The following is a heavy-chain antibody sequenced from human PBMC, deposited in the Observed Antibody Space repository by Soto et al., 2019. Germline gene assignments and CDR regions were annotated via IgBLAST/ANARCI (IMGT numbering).Heavy chain of an antibody. V-gene: IGHV3-30*18. D-gene: IGHD3-22*01. CDR3: AKFTMMPYYFDY. J-gene: IGHJ4*02. CDR2: ISYDGSNK. Sequence: QAQLVESGGGVVQPGRSLRLSCAASGFTFSSYGMHWVRQAPGKGLEWVAVISYDGSNKYYADSVKGRFTISRDNSKNTLYLQMNSLRAEDTAVYYCAKFTMMPYYFDYWGQGTLVTVSS. CDR1: GFTFSSYG.